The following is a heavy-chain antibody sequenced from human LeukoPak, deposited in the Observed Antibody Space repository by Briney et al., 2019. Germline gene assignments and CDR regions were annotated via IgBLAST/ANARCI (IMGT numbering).Heavy chain of an antibody. D-gene: IGHD2-2*01. CDR1: GFNLNSYM. CDR2: ISSTGSYI. V-gene: IGHV3-21*01. Sequence: GGSLRLSCAASGFNLNSYMLNWVRQAPGKGLEWVSSISSTGSYIYYADSVKGRFTISRDNPGNVVYLQMDSLRAEDTAVYYCARAPTVLVGYCSSSSCQADYWGQGTLVTVSS. CDR3: ARAPTVLVGYCSSSSCQADY. J-gene: IGHJ4*02.